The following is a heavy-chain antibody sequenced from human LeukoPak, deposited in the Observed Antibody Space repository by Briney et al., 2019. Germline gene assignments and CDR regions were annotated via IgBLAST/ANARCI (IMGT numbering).Heavy chain of an antibody. V-gene: IGHV3-73*01. D-gene: IGHD1-26*01. CDR2: IRSKANSYAT. J-gene: IGHJ4*02. CDR1: GLSFSGSA. Sequence: GGSLRLSCAASGLSFSGSAMHWVRQASGKGLEWLGRIRSKANSYATAYAASVTGMFTISRDDSKNTAYLQMNSLKTEDTAVYYCTRRVGATSEVDQWGQGTLVTVSS. CDR3: TRRVGATSEVDQ.